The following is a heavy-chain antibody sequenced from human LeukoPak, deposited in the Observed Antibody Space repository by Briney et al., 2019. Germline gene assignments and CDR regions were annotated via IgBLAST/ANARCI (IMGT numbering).Heavy chain of an antibody. Sequence: ASVKVSCKASGGTFSSYAISWVRQAPGQGLEWMGRIIPILGTANYAQKFQGRVTITTDESTSTAYMELSSLRSEDTAVYYCARSYIVVVVAANAGAFDIWGQGTMVTVSS. V-gene: IGHV1-69*11. CDR2: IIPILGTA. D-gene: IGHD2-15*01. CDR3: ARSYIVVVVAANAGAFDI. J-gene: IGHJ3*02. CDR1: GGTFSSYA.